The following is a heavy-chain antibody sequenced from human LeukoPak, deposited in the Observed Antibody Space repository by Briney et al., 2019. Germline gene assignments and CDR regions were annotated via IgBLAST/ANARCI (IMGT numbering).Heavy chain of an antibody. Sequence: GESLKISCRGSGYSFTNYWIGWVRQMPGKGLEWMGIIYPGDSDTRYSPSFQGRVTISADKSISTAYLQWSSLKASDTAMYYCARRDVDTAMAARFDYWGQGTLVTVSS. J-gene: IGHJ4*02. V-gene: IGHV5-51*01. D-gene: IGHD5-18*01. CDR3: ARRDVDTAMAARFDY. CDR2: IYPGDSDT. CDR1: GYSFTNYW.